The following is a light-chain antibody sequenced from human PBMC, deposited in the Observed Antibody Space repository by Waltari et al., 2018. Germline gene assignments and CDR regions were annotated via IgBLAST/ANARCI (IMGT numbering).Light chain of an antibody. CDR1: QSVSSY. J-gene: IGKJ1*01. V-gene: IGKV3-11*01. CDR3: QQRSNWPPWT. CDR2: DAS. Sequence: ELVLTQSPATLSLSPGERATLSCRASQSVSSYLAWYQQKPGPAPRLLIYDASNRGTGIPARCSGSGSGTDFTLTSSSLEPEDFAVYYCQQRSNWPPWTFGQGTKVEIK.